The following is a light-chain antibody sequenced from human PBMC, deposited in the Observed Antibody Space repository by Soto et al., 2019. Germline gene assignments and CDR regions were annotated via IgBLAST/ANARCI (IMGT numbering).Light chain of an antibody. J-gene: IGKJ5*01. Sequence: DIPMTQSPSTLSASVGDRVTITCRASQSISSWLAWYQQKPGKAPKLLIYKASSLESGVPSRFSGSGSGTEFTLTISSLQPDDFATYYCQQYNSYPITFGGGTRLEIK. V-gene: IGKV1-5*03. CDR3: QQYNSYPIT. CDR1: QSISSW. CDR2: KAS.